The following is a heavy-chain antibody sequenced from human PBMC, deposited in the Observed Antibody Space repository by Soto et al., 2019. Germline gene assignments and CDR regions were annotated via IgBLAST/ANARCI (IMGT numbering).Heavy chain of an antibody. CDR1: GFSVSSNH. J-gene: IGHJ6*02. D-gene: IGHD2-8*01. CDR3: ARALTKHYYYGVDV. Sequence: SLRLSCAASGFSVSSNHVSWVRQAPGKGLEYVSVIYSGGSTYYADSVKGRCTISRDNSRNTVYLQMNSLRAEDTAVYYCARALTKHYYYGVDVWGQGTTVTVSS. V-gene: IGHV3-53*01. CDR2: IYSGGST.